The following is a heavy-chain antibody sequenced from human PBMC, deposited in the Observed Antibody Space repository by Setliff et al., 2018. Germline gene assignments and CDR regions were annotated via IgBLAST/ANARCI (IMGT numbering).Heavy chain of an antibody. CDR1: GGTFSSYS. CDR2: IIPIFGTA. Sequence: SVKVSCKASGGTFSSYSISWVRQAPGQGLEWMGGIIPIFGTANYAQKFQGRVTITADESTSTAYMELSSLRSEDTDVYYCARGLREDGYNLADYSGQGTLVTVS. J-gene: IGHJ4*02. V-gene: IGHV1-69*13. CDR3: ARGLREDGYNLADY. D-gene: IGHD5-12*01.